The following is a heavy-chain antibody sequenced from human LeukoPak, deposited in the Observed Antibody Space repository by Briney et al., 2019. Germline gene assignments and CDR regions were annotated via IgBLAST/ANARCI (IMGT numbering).Heavy chain of an antibody. Sequence: GGSLRLSCAASGFTLDDYGMSWVRQVPGKGLEWVSGINWNGGRTGYGDSVKGRFTISRDNAKNSLYLQMNSLRAEDTAVYYCARDQRRWLRLLPDYGMDVWGQGTTVTVSS. CDR1: GFTLDDYG. CDR2: INWNGGRT. V-gene: IGHV3-20*04. CDR3: ARDQRRWLRLLPDYGMDV. D-gene: IGHD5-12*01. J-gene: IGHJ6*02.